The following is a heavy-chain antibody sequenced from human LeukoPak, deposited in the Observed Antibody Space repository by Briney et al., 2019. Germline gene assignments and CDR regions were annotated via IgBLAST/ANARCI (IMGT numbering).Heavy chain of an antibody. Sequence: ASVTVSCKASGGTFSSYAISWVRQAPGQGLEWMGRIIPILGIANYAQKFQGRVTITADKSTSTAYMELSSLRSEDTAVYYCARGAFGGIYDPRPVFYMDVWGKGTTVTVSS. J-gene: IGHJ6*03. D-gene: IGHD3-16*01. CDR2: IIPILGIA. CDR1: GGTFSSYA. CDR3: ARGAFGGIYDPRPVFYMDV. V-gene: IGHV1-69*04.